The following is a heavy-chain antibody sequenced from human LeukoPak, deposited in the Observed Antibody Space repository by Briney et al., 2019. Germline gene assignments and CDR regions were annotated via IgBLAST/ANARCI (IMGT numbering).Heavy chain of an antibody. J-gene: IGHJ4*02. Sequence: PGGSLRLSCAASGFTFSSYWMHWVRQGPGKGLEWIGSIYYSGSTYYNPSLKSRVTISVDTSKNQFSLKLSSVTAADTAVYYCARAGEWFGDYWGQGTLVTVSS. D-gene: IGHD3-10*01. CDR2: IYYSGST. CDR1: GFTFSSYW. V-gene: IGHV4-59*05. CDR3: ARAGEWFGDY.